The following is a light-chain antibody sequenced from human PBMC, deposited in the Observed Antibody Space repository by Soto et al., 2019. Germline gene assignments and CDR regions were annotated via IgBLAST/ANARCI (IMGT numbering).Light chain of an antibody. CDR3: QQYNSWYT. V-gene: IGKV3-15*01. J-gene: IGKJ2*01. CDR1: QSVSTN. Sequence: EIVMTQSPVTLSVSPGERATLSCRASQSVSTNLAWYQQKPGQAPRLLIYGASTRATGISARFSGSGSGTEFTLTISSLQSEDFAVYYCQQYNSWYTFGQGTKLEIK. CDR2: GAS.